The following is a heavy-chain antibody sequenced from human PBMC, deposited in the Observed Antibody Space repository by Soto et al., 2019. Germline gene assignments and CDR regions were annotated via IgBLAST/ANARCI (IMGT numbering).Heavy chain of an antibody. CDR3: AKEMGDYYDSSGSWFDP. CDR2: ISGSGGNT. V-gene: IGHV3-23*01. J-gene: IGHJ5*02. CDR1: GFTFSSYV. Sequence: GGSLRLSCAASGFTFSSYVMSWVRQAPGKGLEWVSAISGSGGNTYYADSVKGRFTISRDNSKNTLFLQMNSLRAEDTALYFCAKEMGDYYDSSGSWFDPWGQGTLVTVSS. D-gene: IGHD3-22*01.